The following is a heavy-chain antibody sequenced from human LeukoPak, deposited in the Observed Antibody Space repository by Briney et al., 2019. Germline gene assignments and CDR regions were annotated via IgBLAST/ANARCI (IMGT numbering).Heavy chain of an antibody. CDR1: GGSISTSSYY. Sequence: PSETLSLTCTVSGGSISTSSYYWGWVRQPPGKGLEWIGNIFYSGSTYYNPSLKSRVTISVDTSKNQFPLKLNSVTAADTAVYYCASLLWIHLWNHYWGQGTLVTVSS. D-gene: IGHD5-18*01. CDR3: ASLLWIHLWNHY. J-gene: IGHJ4*02. V-gene: IGHV4-39*01. CDR2: IFYSGST.